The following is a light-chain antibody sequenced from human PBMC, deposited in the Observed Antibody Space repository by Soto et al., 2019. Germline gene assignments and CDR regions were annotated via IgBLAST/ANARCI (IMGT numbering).Light chain of an antibody. CDR1: QGIGNA. Sequence: IQITQSPASLSSSVADRFTISCRASQGIGNALGWYQQKPGKPPKVLIYGASNLQSGVPPRFSGSGSGTDFTLAISSLQPEDSATYYCLQDINYPWTFGQGTKVDIK. CDR3: LQDINYPWT. V-gene: IGKV1-6*01. J-gene: IGKJ1*01. CDR2: GAS.